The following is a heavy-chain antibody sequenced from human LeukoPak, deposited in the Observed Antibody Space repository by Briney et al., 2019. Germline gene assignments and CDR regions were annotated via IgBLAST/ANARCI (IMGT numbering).Heavy chain of an antibody. D-gene: IGHD4/OR15-4a*01. J-gene: IGHJ4*02. CDR1: GFTFSNFW. CDR3: ARGSPFGAY. CDR2: IKQDGSEK. V-gene: IGHV3-7*01. Sequence: GGSLRLSCTASGFTFSNFWMHWVRQAPGKGLERVANIKQDGSEKYCVDSVKGRFTISRDNAKSSVYLQMNSLRAEDTAVYYCARGSPFGAYWGQGTLVTVSS.